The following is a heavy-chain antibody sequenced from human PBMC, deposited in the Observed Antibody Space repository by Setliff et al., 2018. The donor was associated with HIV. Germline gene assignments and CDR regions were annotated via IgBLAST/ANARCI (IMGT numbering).Heavy chain of an antibody. D-gene: IGHD6-19*01. CDR3: AKDLSVRGSGFKGASAI. J-gene: IGHJ3*02. CDR1: GFSLSNSD. V-gene: IGHV3-23*01. Sequence: GGSLRLSCAASGFSLSNSDVNWVRQAPGKGLEWVSGISGGFAYFADSVKGRFRLTKDDSKEILYLEMDTLRADDSALYYCAKDLSVRGSGFKGASAIWGQGTKVTVSS. CDR2: ISGGFA.